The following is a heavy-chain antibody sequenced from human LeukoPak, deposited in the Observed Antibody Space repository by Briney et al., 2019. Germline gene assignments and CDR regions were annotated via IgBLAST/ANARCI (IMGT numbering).Heavy chain of an antibody. J-gene: IGHJ4*02. D-gene: IGHD1-1*01. CDR3: ARDLRATTSPGSPQY. CDR2: ISYDGSNK. V-gene: IGHV3-30-3*01. CDR1: GFTFSSYA. Sequence: PGRSLRLSCAASGFTFSSYAMHWVRQAPGKGLEWVAVISYDGSNKYYADSVKGRFTISRDNSKNTLYLQMNSLRAEDTAVYYCARDLRATTSPGSPQYWGQGTLVTVSS.